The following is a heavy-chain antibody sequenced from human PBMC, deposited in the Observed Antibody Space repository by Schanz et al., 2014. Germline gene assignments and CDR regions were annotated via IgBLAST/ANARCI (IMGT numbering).Heavy chain of an antibody. J-gene: IGHJ2*01. V-gene: IGHV3-23*01. CDR2: FNDGGVNK. CDR3: AKDLGFDCSEGCFNCYFDL. Sequence: EVKLLESGGTLVRPGGSLRLSCAASGFTFSSYWMHWVRQVPGKGLVWVSSFNDGGVNKYYADSVKGRFTISSDNSRSTMYLQMNSLRAEETAVYFDAKDLGFDCSEGCFNCYFDLWGRGTLVTVSS. CDR1: GFTFSSYW. D-gene: IGHD2-15*01.